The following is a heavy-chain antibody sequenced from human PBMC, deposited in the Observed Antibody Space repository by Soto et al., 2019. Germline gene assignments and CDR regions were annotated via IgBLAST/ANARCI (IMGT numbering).Heavy chain of an antibody. CDR2: ISGYNGNT. J-gene: IGHJ4*02. Sequence: GASVKVSCKTSGYIFSNFGISWMLQVPGQGLEWMGWISGYNGNTNYAQKFQDRVTLTTDTSTNTAYMELRSLRSDDTAVYYCARASGGGVGTTSYWGQGTLVTVSS. V-gene: IGHV1-18*01. D-gene: IGHD1-26*01. CDR1: GYIFSNFG. CDR3: ARASGGGVGTTSY.